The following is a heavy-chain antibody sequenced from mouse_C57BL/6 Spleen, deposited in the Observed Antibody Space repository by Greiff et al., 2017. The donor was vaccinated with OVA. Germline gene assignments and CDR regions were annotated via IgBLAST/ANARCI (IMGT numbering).Heavy chain of an antibody. CDR3: ASGGPYAMDY. V-gene: IGHV1-26*01. J-gene: IGHJ4*01. CDR1: GYTFTDYY. CDR2: INPNNGGT. Sequence: VQLQQSGPELVKPGASVKISCKASGYTFTDYYMNWVKQSHGKSLEWIGDINPNNGGTSYNQKFKGKATLTVDKSSSTAYMELRSLTSEDSAVYYCASGGPYAMDYWGQGTSVTVSS.